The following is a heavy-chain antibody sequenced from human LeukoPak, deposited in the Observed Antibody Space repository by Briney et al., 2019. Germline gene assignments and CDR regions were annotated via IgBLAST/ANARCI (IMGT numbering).Heavy chain of an antibody. V-gene: IGHV3-20*04. Sequence: AGSLTLTCAASGCTFDDYGMSWVRQPPGKGLEWVSGINWNGGSTGYANSVKGRFTISRDNAKNSLYLQMNSLRAEDTALYYCARGARGVSGYYFDDWGKGTLVTLSS. D-gene: IGHD3-10*01. CDR1: GCTFDDYG. J-gene: IGHJ4*02. CDR3: ARGARGVSGYYFDD. CDR2: INWNGGST.